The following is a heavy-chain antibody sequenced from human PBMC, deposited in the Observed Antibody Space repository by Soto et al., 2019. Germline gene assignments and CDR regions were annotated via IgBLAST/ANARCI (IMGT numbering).Heavy chain of an antibody. J-gene: IGHJ2*01. V-gene: IGHV3-30-3*01. D-gene: IGHD2-15*01. CDR1: GFTFSSYA. Sequence: QVQLVESGGGVVQPGRSLRLSCAASGFTFSSYAMHWVRQAPGKGLEWVAVISYDGSNKYYADSVKGRFTISRDNSKNTLYLQMNSLRAEDTAVYYCARWVVWYFDLWGRGTLVTVSS. CDR3: ARWVVWYFDL. CDR2: ISYDGSNK.